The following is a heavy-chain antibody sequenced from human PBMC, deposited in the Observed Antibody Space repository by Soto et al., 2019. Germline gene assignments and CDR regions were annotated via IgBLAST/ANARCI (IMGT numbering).Heavy chain of an antibody. D-gene: IGHD3-10*01. V-gene: IGHV3-23*01. CDR1: GFTFSSYA. Sequence: EVQLLESGGGLVQPGGSLRLSCAASGFTFSSYAMSWVRQAPGKGLEWVSAISGSGGSTYYADSVKGRLTISRDNSKNTLYLQMNSLRAEDTAVYYCAKDHAYGSGSYYFDYWGQGTLVTVSS. CDR3: AKDHAYGSGSYYFDY. J-gene: IGHJ4*02. CDR2: ISGSGGST.